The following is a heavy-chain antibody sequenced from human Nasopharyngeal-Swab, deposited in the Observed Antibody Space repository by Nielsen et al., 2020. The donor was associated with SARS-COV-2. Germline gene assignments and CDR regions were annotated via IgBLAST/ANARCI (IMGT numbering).Heavy chain of an antibody. CDR3: ARVRKDCSSTSCYTSDY. D-gene: IGHD2-2*02. V-gene: IGHV3-30-3*01. Sequence: VRQAPGKGLEWVAVISYDGSNKYYADSVKGRFTISRDNSKNTLYLQMNSLRAEDTAVYHCARVRKDCSSTSCYTSDYWGQGTLVTVSS. J-gene: IGHJ4*02. CDR2: ISYDGSNK.